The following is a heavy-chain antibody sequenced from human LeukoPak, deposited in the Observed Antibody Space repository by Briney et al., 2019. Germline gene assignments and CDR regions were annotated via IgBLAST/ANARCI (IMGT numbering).Heavy chain of an antibody. Sequence: GGSLRLSGAASGFTFSSYSMNWVRQAPGKGLEWVSYISSSSCTIYYADSVKGRFTISRDNAKNSLYLQMNSLRAEDTAVYYCARPSTGRAFDIWGQGTMVTVSS. J-gene: IGHJ3*02. CDR2: ISSSSCTI. CDR3: ARPSTGRAFDI. V-gene: IGHV3-48*01. CDR1: GFTFSSYS. D-gene: IGHD3-10*01.